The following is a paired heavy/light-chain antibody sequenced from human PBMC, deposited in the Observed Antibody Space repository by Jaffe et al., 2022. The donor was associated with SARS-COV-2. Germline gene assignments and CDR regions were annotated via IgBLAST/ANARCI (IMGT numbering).Heavy chain of an antibody. CDR2: ISGSGGST. Sequence: EVQLLESGGGLVQPGGSLRLSCAASGFTFSSYAMSWVRQAPGKGLEWVSAISGSGGSTYYADSVKGRFTISRDNSKNTLYLQMNSLRAEDTAVYYCAKVSRPFMGSRTIGVGGFDYWGQGTLVTVSS. V-gene: IGHV3-23*01. CDR3: AKVSRPFMGSRTIGVGGFDY. J-gene: IGHJ4*02. D-gene: IGHD1-26*01. CDR1: GFTFSSYA.
Light chain of an antibody. V-gene: IGKV2-28*01. CDR1: QSLLHSNGYNY. CDR2: LGS. Sequence: DIVMTQSPLSLPVTPGEPASISCRSSQSLLHSNGYNYLDWYLQKPGQSPQLLIYLGSNRASGVPDRFSGSGSGTDFTLKISRVEAEDVGVYYCMQALQTQFTFGPGTKVDIK. J-gene: IGKJ3*01. CDR3: MQALQTQFT.